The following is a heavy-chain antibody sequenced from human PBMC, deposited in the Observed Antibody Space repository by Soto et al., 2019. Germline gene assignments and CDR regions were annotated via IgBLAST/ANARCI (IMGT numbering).Heavy chain of an antibody. J-gene: IGHJ6*02. CDR2: ISHDGSNK. CDR1: VFTFRSYA. D-gene: IGHD2-15*01. V-gene: IGHV3-30-3*01. Sequence: GGSLRLSCAASVFTFRSYAMHWVRQAPGKGLECVAVISHDGSNKFYRDYVKGRFTISRDNSKNTLYLQINSLRYEDTAVYYCARGDREDIAVVIGVRPGEYGVDVWGQGTTVTVSS. CDR3: ARGDREDIAVVIGVRPGEYGVDV.